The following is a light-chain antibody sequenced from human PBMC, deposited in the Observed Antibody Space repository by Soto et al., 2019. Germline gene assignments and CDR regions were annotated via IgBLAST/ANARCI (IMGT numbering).Light chain of an antibody. V-gene: IGKV3-20*01. CDR2: GAS. Sequence: IVLTQSPGTVSLSPGERATLFCRATQTVSTTYLAWYQHKPGQAPRLLIYGASKRATGIPDRFSGSGSGTDFTLTISSLEPEDFAVYCCQQSGSYPRTFGQGTRLDIK. CDR3: QQSGSYPRT. CDR1: QTVSTTY. J-gene: IGKJ1*01.